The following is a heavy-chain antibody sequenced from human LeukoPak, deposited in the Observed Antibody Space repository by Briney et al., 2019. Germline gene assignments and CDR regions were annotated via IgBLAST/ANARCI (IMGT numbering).Heavy chain of an antibody. Sequence: TGGSLRLSCAASGFTFRTSGMNCVRQAPGKGLEWVSYISSSGSTIYYADPVKVRFTISRDNAKNSLYLQMNRLRAEDTAVYYCAELGITMIGGVWGKGTTVTISS. D-gene: IGHD3-10*02. V-gene: IGHV3-48*04. CDR3: AELGITMIGGV. J-gene: IGHJ6*04. CDR2: ISSSGSTI. CDR1: GFTFRTSG.